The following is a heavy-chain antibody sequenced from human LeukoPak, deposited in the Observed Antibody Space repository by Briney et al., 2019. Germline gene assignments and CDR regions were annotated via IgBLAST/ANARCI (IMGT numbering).Heavy chain of an antibody. Sequence: PGGSLRLSCEASGFTFSRTWMHWVRQGPGKGLLWLSRIESGGTTMYAESVKGRFTISRDNAKNTIYLQMNSLRAEDTAVYYCARDLGQYYDTSDNWFDPWGQGTLVTVSS. CDR3: ARDLGQYYDTSDNWFDP. CDR2: IESGGTT. CDR1: GFTFSRTW. V-gene: IGHV3-74*03. J-gene: IGHJ5*02. D-gene: IGHD3-22*01.